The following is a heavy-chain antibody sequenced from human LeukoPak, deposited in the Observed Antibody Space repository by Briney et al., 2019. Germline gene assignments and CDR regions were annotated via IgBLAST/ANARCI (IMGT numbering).Heavy chain of an antibody. D-gene: IGHD3/OR15-3a*01. J-gene: IGHJ4*02. CDR3: ARSGTGTGPPTDY. CDR2: INAGNGNT. V-gene: IGHV1-3*01. CDR1: GYTFTSYA. Sequence: GASVNVSCKASGYTFTSYAMHWVRQAPGQRLEWMGWINAGNGNTKYSQKFQGRVTITRDTSASTAYMELSSLRSEDTAVYYCARSGTGTGPPTDYWGQGTLVTVSS.